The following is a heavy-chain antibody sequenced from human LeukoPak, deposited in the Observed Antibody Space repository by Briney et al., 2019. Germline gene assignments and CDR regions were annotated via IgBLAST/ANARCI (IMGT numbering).Heavy chain of an antibody. V-gene: IGHV1-69*05. CDR1: GGTFSSYA. CDR2: IIPIFGTA. Sequence: SVKVSCKASGGTFSSYAISWVRQAPGQGLEWMGGIIPIFGTANYAQKLQGRVTITTDESTSTAYMELSSLRSEDTAVYYCARGDYGYYYYYYMDVWGKGTTVTVSS. J-gene: IGHJ6*03. D-gene: IGHD4/OR15-4a*01. CDR3: ARGDYGYYYYYYMDV.